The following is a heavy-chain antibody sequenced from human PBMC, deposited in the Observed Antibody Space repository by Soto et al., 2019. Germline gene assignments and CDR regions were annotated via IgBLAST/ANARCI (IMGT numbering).Heavy chain of an antibody. V-gene: IGHV3-30*18. CDR1: GFTFSSYG. Sequence: GGSLRLSCAASGFTFSSYGMHWVRQAPGKGLELVAVISYDGSNKYYADSVKGRFTISRDNSKNTLYLQMNSLRAEDTAVYYCAKDLGGFGQWGYYYGMDVWGQGTTVTVSS. CDR2: ISYDGSNK. D-gene: IGHD1-26*01. CDR3: AKDLGGFGQWGYYYGMDV. J-gene: IGHJ6*02.